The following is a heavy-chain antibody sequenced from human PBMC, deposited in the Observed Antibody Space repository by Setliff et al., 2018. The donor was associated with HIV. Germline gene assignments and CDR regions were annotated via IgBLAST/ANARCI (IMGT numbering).Heavy chain of an antibody. CDR3: ARDRRSGYDLNFDY. Sequence: GSLRLSCAASGFTFSDHYMDWVRQAPGKGLEWVGRTKNKDNSFTTEYAASVKGRFSISRHDSENTLFLQMNSLSTEDTAIYYCARDRRSGYDLNFDYWGQGTLVTVSS. D-gene: IGHD5-12*01. CDR1: GFTFSDHY. J-gene: IGHJ4*02. CDR2: TKNKDNSFTT. V-gene: IGHV3-72*01.